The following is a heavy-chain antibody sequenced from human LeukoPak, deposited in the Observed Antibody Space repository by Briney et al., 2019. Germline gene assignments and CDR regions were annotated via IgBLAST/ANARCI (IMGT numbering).Heavy chain of an antibody. CDR1: GGAISSYY. D-gene: IGHD3-10*01. V-gene: IGHV4-59*01. J-gene: IGHJ3*02. CDR3: ARDQWFGELSNERAFDI. Sequence: NPSETLSLTCTVSGGAISSYYWSWIRQPPGKGLEWIGYMYYSERPNYNPSLKSRVTISVDTSKNQFSLKLTSVTAADTAVYYCARDQWFGELSNERAFDIWGQGTMVTVSS. CDR2: MYYSERP.